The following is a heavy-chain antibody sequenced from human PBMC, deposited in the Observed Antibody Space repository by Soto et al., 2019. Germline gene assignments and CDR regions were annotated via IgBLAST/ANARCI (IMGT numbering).Heavy chain of an antibody. CDR3: ARDGTTLRDYYYAMDV. CDR2: ISAYNGNT. Sequence: ASVKVSCKASGYTFTSYGISWVRQAPGQGLEWMGWISAYNGNTNYAQKLQGRVTMTTDTSTSTAYMELRSLRSDDTAVYYCARDGTTLRDYYYAMDVSGQGPTVTVSS. D-gene: IGHD2-2*01. J-gene: IGHJ6*02. CDR1: GYTFTSYG. V-gene: IGHV1-18*04.